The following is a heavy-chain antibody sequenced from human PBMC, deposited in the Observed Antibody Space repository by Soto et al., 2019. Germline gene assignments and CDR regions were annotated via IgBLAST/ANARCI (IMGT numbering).Heavy chain of an antibody. V-gene: IGHV1-69*01. Sequence: QVQLVQSGAEVKKPGSSVKVSCKASGGIFSTFSISWVRQAPGQGPEWIGGIIPIFGTTHYAQRFQGRLTISADESTSTVYMELTSLTSEDTALYYCVGDSAARPWFGPWGQGTLVSVSS. CDR1: GGIFSTFS. D-gene: IGHD6-6*01. CDR2: IIPIFGTT. J-gene: IGHJ5*02. CDR3: VGDSAARPWFGP.